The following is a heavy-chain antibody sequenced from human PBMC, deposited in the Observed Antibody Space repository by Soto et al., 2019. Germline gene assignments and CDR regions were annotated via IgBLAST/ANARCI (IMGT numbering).Heavy chain of an antibody. CDR1: GGSLSGYY. D-gene: IGHD3-9*01. J-gene: IGHJ6*03. CDR3: ASYHLLALWTGSRHSMDV. CDR2: INHSGTA. Sequence: SETLSLTCAVYGGSLSGYYWSWVRQSPGKGLEWIGEINHSGTANYNPSLKTRVTISADTSKHQFSLRLTSVTAADSAVYYCASYHLLALWTGSRHSMDVWGRGTPVT. V-gene: IGHV4-34*01.